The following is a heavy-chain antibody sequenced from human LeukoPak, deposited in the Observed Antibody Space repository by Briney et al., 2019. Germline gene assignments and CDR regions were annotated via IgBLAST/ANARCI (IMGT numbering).Heavy chain of an antibody. CDR3: ARDVAAAGTLGLYYFDY. CDR2: INHSGST. J-gene: IGHJ4*02. V-gene: IGHV4-34*01. CDR1: GRSFSGYY. D-gene: IGHD6-13*01. Sequence: SETLSLTCAVYGRSFSGYYWSWIRQPPGKGLEWIGEINHSGSTNYNPSLKSRVTISVDTSKNQFSLKLSSATAADTAVYYCARDVAAAGTLGLYYFDYWGQGTLVTVSS.